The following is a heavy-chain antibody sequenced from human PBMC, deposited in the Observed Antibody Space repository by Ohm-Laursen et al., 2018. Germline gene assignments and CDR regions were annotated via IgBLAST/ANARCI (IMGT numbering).Heavy chain of an antibody. J-gene: IGHJ2*01. CDR1: GFTFDDYA. CDR3: AKEARLQYRYWYFDL. V-gene: IGHV3-9*01. Sequence: SLRLSCTASGFTFDDYAMHWVRQAPGKGLEWVSGISWNSGSIGYADSVKGRFTISRDNAKNSLYLQMNSLRAEDTALYYCAKEARLQYRYWYFDLWGRGTLVTVSS. CDR2: ISWNSGSI. D-gene: IGHD4-11*01.